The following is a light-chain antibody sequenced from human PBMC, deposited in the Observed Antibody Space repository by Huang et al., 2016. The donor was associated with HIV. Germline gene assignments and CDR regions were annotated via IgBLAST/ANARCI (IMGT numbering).Light chain of an antibody. CDR2: TAS. CDR1: QSISRY. Sequence: DIQMTQSPSSLSASVGDRLTITCRASQSISRYLHWYQQKPGKAPKLLIHTASRMQRGGPSRFSGSGSGTEFTLTISSLQPDDFATYYCQQSYSAPALTFGGGSKVEIK. V-gene: IGKV1-39*01. CDR3: QQSYSAPALT. J-gene: IGKJ4*01.